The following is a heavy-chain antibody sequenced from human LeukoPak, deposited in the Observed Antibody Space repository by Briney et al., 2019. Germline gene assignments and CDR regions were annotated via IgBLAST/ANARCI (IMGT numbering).Heavy chain of an antibody. CDR3: ARCGSSWYHDY. CDR2: IYPADSDS. Sequence: GESLKISCKGSGYSFTSYWIGWVRQMPGKGLERMGIIYPADSDSRYSPSFQGQVTISADKSISTAYLQWSSLKASDTAMYYCARCGSSWYHDYWGQGTLVTVSS. D-gene: IGHD6-13*01. V-gene: IGHV5-51*01. CDR1: GYSFTSYW. J-gene: IGHJ4*02.